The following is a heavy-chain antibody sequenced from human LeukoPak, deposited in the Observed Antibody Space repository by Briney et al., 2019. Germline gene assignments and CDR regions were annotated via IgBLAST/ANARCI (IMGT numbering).Heavy chain of an antibody. V-gene: IGHV5-51*01. J-gene: IGHJ4*02. D-gene: IGHD3-10*01. CDR2: IYPGDSDT. Sequence: GESLKISCKGSEDSFTNYWIGWVRQMPGKGLECMGIIYPGDSDTRYSPSFQGQVTISADKSISTAYLQWSSLKASDTAMYYCARLSSGMVREANYFDYWGQGTLVTVSS. CDR1: EDSFTNYW. CDR3: ARLSSGMVREANYFDY.